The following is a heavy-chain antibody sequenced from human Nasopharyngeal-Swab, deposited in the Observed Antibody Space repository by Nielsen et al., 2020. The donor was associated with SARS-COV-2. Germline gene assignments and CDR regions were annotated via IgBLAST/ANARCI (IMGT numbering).Heavy chain of an antibody. J-gene: IGHJ6*03. CDR2: MSPNSGNT. V-gene: IGHV1-8*01. D-gene: IGHD5-12*01. Sequence: WVRQAPGQGLEWMGWMSPNSGNTGYAQKFQGRVTMTRNTSISTAYMELSSLRSEDTAVYYCARGFIVATIFHYYYYMDVWGKGTTVTVSS. CDR3: ARGFIVATIFHYYYYMDV.